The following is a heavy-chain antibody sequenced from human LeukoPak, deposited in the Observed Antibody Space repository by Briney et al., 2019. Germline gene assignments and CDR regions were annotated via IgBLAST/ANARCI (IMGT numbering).Heavy chain of an antibody. V-gene: IGHV3-21*01. CDR1: GITFSAYN. CDR2: ISSNTNYK. CDR3: ARGAGVLGLGGDH. J-gene: IGHJ4*02. D-gene: IGHD3-16*01. Sequence: PGGSLRLSCAASGITFSAYNMNWVRQAPGKGPEWVASISSNTNYKYYADSLKGRFTVSRDNAKNSLFLQMNSLRAEDTAVYYCARGAGVLGLGGDHWGQGTLVTVSS.